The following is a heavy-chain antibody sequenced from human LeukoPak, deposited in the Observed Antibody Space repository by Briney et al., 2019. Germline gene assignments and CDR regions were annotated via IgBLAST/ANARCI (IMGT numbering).Heavy chain of an antibody. CDR1: GSTFSNYG. CDR2: ISNDGSNI. V-gene: IGHV3-30*18. Sequence: GGSLRLSCATSGSTFSNYGMHWVRQAPGKGLEWVAVISNDGSNIQYADSAKGRFTISRDNSKNTVYLQMNSLRSEDTAVYYRAKDPYRVIVATGNYLDPWGQGTLVTVSS. D-gene: IGHD2-21*01. J-gene: IGHJ5*02. CDR3: AKDPYRVIVATGNYLDP.